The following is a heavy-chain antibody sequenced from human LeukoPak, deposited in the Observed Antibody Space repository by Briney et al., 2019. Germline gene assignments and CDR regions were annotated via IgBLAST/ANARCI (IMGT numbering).Heavy chain of an antibody. CDR1: GGSISSYY. CDR3: ARDSSSSSLFWFDP. D-gene: IGHD6-6*01. J-gene: IGHJ5*02. Sequence: PSETLSLTCTVSGGSISSYYWSWIRQPPGKGLEGIGYIYYSGSTNYKPSLKSRVTISVDTSKNQFSLKLSSVTAADTAVYYCARDSSSSSLFWFDPWGQGTLVTVSS. V-gene: IGHV4-59*01. CDR2: IYYSGST.